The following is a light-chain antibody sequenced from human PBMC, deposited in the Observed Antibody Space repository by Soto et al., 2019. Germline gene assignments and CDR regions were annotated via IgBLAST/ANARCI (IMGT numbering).Light chain of an antibody. V-gene: IGLV1-44*01. Sequence: QSVLTQPPSASGTPGQRVTISCSGSSSNIGSNTVNWYQQHPATAPKLLVYDNNQRPSGVPDRFSDSKSGTSASLAISGLQSEDEADYYCAAWDDSLNSVVFGGGTKVTVL. CDR1: SSNIGSNT. CDR2: DNN. J-gene: IGLJ2*01. CDR3: AAWDDSLNSVV.